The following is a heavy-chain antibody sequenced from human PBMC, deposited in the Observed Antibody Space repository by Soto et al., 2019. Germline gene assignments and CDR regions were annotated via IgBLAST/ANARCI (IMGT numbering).Heavy chain of an antibody. Sequence: GPVKVSCKASGYTFTSYAMHWVRQAPGQRLEWMGWINAGNGNTKYSQKFQGRVTITRDTSASTAYMELSSLRSEDTAVYYCASSDPEYSSSLDYWGQGTLVTVSS. CDR3: ASSDPEYSSSLDY. CDR2: INAGNGNT. J-gene: IGHJ4*02. V-gene: IGHV1-3*01. CDR1: GYTFTSYA. D-gene: IGHD6-6*01.